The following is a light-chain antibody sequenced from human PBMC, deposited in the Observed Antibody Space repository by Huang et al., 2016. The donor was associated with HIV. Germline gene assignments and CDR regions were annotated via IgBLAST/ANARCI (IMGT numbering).Light chain of an antibody. Sequence: DIQMTQSPSSLSASVGDRVTITCQASQDISNSLNWYQQTPGMAPKLLIYDASNLEAGGPSRFSGSGSGTDFTFTIDTLQPEDFATYFCQHYDHLPITFGQGTRLEIK. CDR3: QHYDHLPIT. CDR1: QDISNS. V-gene: IGKV1-33*01. CDR2: DAS. J-gene: IGKJ5*01.